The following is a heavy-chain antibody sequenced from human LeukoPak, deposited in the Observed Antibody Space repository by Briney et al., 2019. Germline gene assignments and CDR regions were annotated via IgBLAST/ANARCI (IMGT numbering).Heavy chain of an antibody. CDR2: IFPGDSDT. CDR1: GYSFTRYW. Sequence: GESLKISCKGSGYSFTRYWIAWVRQMPGKGLEWMGIIFPGDSDTTYSPSFQGQVVISADKSISTTYLQWSSLKASDTATYYCARHGTVAGTTTGVDSWGQGTLVTVSS. J-gene: IGHJ4*02. D-gene: IGHD1-7*01. V-gene: IGHV5-51*01. CDR3: ARHGTVAGTTTGVDS.